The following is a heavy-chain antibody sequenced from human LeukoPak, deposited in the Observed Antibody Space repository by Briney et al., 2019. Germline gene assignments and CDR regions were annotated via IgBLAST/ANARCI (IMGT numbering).Heavy chain of an antibody. CDR1: GGTFSIYA. Sequence: ASVKVSCKASGGTFSIYAISWVRQAPGQGLEWMGRITPILGTANDAQKFQGRVTITADKSTSTAYIELCSLRSEDTAVYYCANVMGGSSWSPYYFDYWGQGTLVTVSS. CDR2: ITPILGTA. D-gene: IGHD6-13*01. CDR3: ANVMGGSSWSPYYFDY. V-gene: IGHV1-69*04. J-gene: IGHJ4*02.